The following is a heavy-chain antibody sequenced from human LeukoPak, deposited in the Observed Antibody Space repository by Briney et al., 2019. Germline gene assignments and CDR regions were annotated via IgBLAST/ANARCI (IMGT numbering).Heavy chain of an antibody. J-gene: IGHJ3*02. CDR2: ITGSGAGT. Sequence: GVSLRLSCAASGLTFSNYALIWVRQAPERGLQWVSAITGSGAGTYYEDSAKGRFTISRDNSKNTLYLQMNSLRAEDTAIYYCAKDPNGDYVGAFDSWGQGTMVTVSS. D-gene: IGHD4-17*01. V-gene: IGHV3-23*01. CDR3: AKDPNGDYVGAFDS. CDR1: GLTFSNYA.